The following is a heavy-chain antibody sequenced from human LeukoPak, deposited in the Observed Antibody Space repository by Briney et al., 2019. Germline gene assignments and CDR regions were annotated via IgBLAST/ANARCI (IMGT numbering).Heavy chain of an antibody. V-gene: IGHV3-7*01. CDR3: ARAGSFSSSYGISWDY. CDR2: IKQDESEK. J-gene: IGHJ4*02. Sequence: GGSLRLSCAASGFTFSSYWMSWVRQASGKGLEWVANIKQDESEKYYVDSVKGRFTISRDNAKNSLFLQMNSLRAEDTAVYYCARAGSFSSSYGISWDYWGQGALVAVSS. CDR1: GFTFSSYW. D-gene: IGHD2-15*01.